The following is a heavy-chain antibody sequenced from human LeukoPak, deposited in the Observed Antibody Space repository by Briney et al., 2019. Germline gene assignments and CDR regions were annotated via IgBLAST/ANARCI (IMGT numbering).Heavy chain of an antibody. J-gene: IGHJ6*03. Sequence: PGGSLRLSCEVSRFSFSSYAMTWVRQAPGKGLEWVSAISGRGDRTSYADSVKGRVTISRDNAKNSLYLQMNSLRAEDTAVYYCARVGSGYDSYYYYYMDVWGKGTTVTVSS. CDR1: RFSFSSYA. V-gene: IGHV3-23*01. CDR2: ISGRGDRT. CDR3: ARVGSGYDSYYYYYMDV. D-gene: IGHD5-12*01.